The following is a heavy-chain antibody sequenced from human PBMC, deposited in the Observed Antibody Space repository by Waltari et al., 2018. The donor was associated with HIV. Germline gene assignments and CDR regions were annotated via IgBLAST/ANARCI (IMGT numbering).Heavy chain of an antibody. Sequence: QVQLQESGPGLVKPSQTLSLTCFVSVAPIGSGGYYWAWIRHPAGKALEWIGRMYGSGNPSYNPALKSRVTFLVDTSKNQFSLRLRSVTAADTAVYYCARGEGYSGYIYYGMDVWGPGTTVTVSS. D-gene: IGHD5-12*01. V-gene: IGHV4-61*02. CDR1: VAPIGSGGYY. CDR3: ARGEGYSGYIYYGMDV. CDR2: MYGSGNP. J-gene: IGHJ6*02.